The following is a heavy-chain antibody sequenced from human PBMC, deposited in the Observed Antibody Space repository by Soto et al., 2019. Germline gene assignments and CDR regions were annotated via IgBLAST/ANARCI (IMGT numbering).Heavy chain of an antibody. Sequence: QVQLVQSGAEVKKPGASVKVSCKASGYTFTDYAITWVRQAPGQGLEWMGWISAYNGDTDYAQKFQGRVTMTTDTSTSRAYMELRSLSSDDTAVYYCAREAGSGSYYPEDFWGQGTLVTVSS. V-gene: IGHV1-18*04. D-gene: IGHD1-26*01. CDR3: AREAGSGSYYPEDF. CDR2: ISAYNGDT. CDR1: GYTFTDYA. J-gene: IGHJ4*02.